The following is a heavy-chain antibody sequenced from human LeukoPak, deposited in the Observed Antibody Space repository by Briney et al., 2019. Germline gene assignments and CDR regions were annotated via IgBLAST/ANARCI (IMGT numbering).Heavy chain of an antibody. J-gene: IGHJ4*02. CDR1: GFTFSDYY. V-gene: IGHV3-11*06. D-gene: IGHD4-17*01. Sequence: PGGSLRLSCAASGFTFSDYYMSWVRQAPGKGLEWVSYIGSSSSYTNYADSVKGRFTISRDNAKISLYLQMNSLRAEDTAVYYCARVTRRDFSDQWQDIDYWGQGTLVTVSS. CDR3: ARVTRRDFSDQWQDIDY. CDR2: IGSSSSYT.